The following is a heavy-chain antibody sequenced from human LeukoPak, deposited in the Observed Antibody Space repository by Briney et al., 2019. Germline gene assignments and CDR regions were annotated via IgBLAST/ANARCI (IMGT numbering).Heavy chain of an antibody. J-gene: IGHJ6*02. D-gene: IGHD7-27*01. CDR1: GGSISSHY. CDR2: IYYTGST. V-gene: IGHV4-59*11. Sequence: SETLSLTCTVSGGSISSHYWTWIRQPPGKGLEWIGFIYYTGSTNYNPSLKSRVTISVDTSKNQFSLKLSSVTAADTAVYYCASITGVMDYYYYGMDVWGQGTTVTVSS. CDR3: ASITGVMDYYYYGMDV.